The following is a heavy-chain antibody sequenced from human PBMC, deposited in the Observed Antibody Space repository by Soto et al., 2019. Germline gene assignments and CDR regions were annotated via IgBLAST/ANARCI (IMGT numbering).Heavy chain of an antibody. CDR1: GFTFSSYS. CDR2: ISSSSSCI. D-gene: IGHD2-15*01. CDR3: AIRSVVVVAASAFDI. Sequence: EVQLVESGGGLVKPGGSLRLSCAASGFTFSSYSMNWVRQAPGKGLEWVSSISSSSSCIYYADSVKGRFTISRDNAKNSLYLQMNSLRAEDTAVYYCAIRSVVVVAASAFDIWGQGTMVTVSS. V-gene: IGHV3-21*01. J-gene: IGHJ3*02.